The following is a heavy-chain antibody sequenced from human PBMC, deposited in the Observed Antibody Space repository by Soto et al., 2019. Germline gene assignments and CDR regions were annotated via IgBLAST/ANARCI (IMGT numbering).Heavy chain of an antibody. CDR2: ISTYNGNT. V-gene: IGHV1-18*01. J-gene: IGHJ4*02. CDR3: ARTIGYCSGGSCSWEY. Sequence: QVQLVQSGAEVKKPGASVKVSCKASGYTFTSYGISWVRQAPGQGLEWMGWISTYNGNTNYAQKLQGRVTMTTDTSTRTAYMELRRLRSDDTAVYYCARTIGYCSGGSCSWEYWGQGALVTVSS. D-gene: IGHD2-15*01. CDR1: GYTFTSYG.